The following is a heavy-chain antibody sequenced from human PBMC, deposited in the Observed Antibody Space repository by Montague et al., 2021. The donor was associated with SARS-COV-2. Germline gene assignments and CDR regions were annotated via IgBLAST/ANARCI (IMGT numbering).Heavy chain of an antibody. J-gene: IGHJ4*02. V-gene: IGHV4-39*01. D-gene: IGHD6-13*01. Sequence: YYTESTFYNPSLKSRLTISVNTSQNQFSLKLRSVSAADTASYYCAGQRASSPCDHWGQGTLVTVAS. CDR3: AGQRASSPCDH. CDR2: YYTEST.